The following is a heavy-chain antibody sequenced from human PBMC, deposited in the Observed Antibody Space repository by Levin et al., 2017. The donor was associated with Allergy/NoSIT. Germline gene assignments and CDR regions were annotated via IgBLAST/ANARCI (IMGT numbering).Heavy chain of an antibody. D-gene: IGHD4-17*01. J-gene: IGHJ4*03. Sequence: GGSLRLSCAASGFTFSSSAMHWVRQAPGKGLEWVAGLSYDGSNKFYADPVKGRFTISRDNSKDTLYLQMNSLRADDSAVYHCARDQGFGDYILCYFDYWGQGTLVTVSS. CDR2: LSYDGSNK. CDR3: ARDQGFGDYILCYFDY. CDR1: GFTFSSSA. V-gene: IGHV3-30-3*01.